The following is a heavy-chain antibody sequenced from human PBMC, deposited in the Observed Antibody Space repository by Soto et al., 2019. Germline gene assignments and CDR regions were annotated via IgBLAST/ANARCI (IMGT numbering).Heavy chain of an antibody. D-gene: IGHD4-17*01. Sequence: EVQLVESGGGLVQPGGSLRLSCAASGFTFRTYGMNWVRQAPGKGLEWISYISGDSRITYYADSVKGRLPISRDYADNSLLLQMYSLRAEDTALSYSARDLQNYGDTLQGFDSWGQGTLVTVSS. V-gene: IGHV3-48*01. CDR2: ISGDSRIT. CDR1: GFTFRTYG. J-gene: IGHJ4*02. CDR3: ARDLQNYGDTLQGFDS.